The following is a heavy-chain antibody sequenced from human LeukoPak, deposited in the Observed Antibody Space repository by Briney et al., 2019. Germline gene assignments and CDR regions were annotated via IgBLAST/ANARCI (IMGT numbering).Heavy chain of an antibody. D-gene: IGHD6-19*01. CDR3: ASQTPRRLPIAVADYFDY. CDR1: GFTFGSHS. Sequence: PGGSLRLACAVSGFTFGSHSMNWVRQAPGKGLEWVSFISTSGSYIYYADSVKGRFTISRDNAKNSLYLQMNSLRAEDTAVYYCASQTPRRLPIAVADYFDYWGQGTLVTVSS. CDR2: ISTSGSYI. V-gene: IGHV3-21*01. J-gene: IGHJ4*02.